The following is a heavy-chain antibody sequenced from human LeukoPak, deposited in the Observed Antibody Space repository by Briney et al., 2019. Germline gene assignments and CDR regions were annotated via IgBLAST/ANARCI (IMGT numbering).Heavy chain of an antibody. Sequence: SETLSLTCTVSGGSISSGGYYWSWIRQHPGKGLEWIGYIYYSGSTYYNPSLKSRVTISVDTSKNQFSLKLSSVTAADTAVYYCAREKSVGASMDVWGQGTTVTVSS. CDR1: GGSISSGGYY. V-gene: IGHV4-31*03. J-gene: IGHJ6*02. CDR3: AREKSVGASMDV. CDR2: IYYSGST.